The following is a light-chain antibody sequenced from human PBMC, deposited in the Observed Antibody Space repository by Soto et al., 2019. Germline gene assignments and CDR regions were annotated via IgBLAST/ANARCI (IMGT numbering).Light chain of an antibody. CDR1: NSNIGSNT. J-gene: IGLJ3*02. CDR2: YDN. V-gene: IGLV1-44*01. CDR3: ATWEDNLTARV. Sequence: QSVLTQPPSASGTPGQRVTISCSGSNSNIGSNTVNWYQQLPGTAPKLLIYYDNLRPSGVPDRISGSKSGTSASLAISGLQSEDEAVYYCATWEDNLTARVFGGGTQLTVL.